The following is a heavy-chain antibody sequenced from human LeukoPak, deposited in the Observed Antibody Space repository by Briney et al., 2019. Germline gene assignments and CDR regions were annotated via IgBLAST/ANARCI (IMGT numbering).Heavy chain of an antibody. CDR2: ISWNSGSI. CDR3: ATSSGYENGNY. D-gene: IGHD5-12*01. V-gene: IGHV3-9*01. J-gene: IGHJ4*02. CDR1: GFTFDDYA. Sequence: GGSLRLSCAASGFTFDDYAMHWVRQAPGKGLEWVSGISWNSGSIGYADSVKGRFTISRDNAKNSLYLQMNSLRAEDTAVYYCATSSGYENGNYWGQGTLVTVSS.